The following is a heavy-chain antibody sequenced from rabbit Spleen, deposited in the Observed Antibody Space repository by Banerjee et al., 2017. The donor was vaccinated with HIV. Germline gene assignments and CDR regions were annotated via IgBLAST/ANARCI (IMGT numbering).Heavy chain of an antibody. J-gene: IGHJ4*01. CDR3: ARDLVGVIGWNFNL. CDR1: GFSFVSSYY. D-gene: IGHD1-1*01. CDR2: IYAGSSGST. Sequence: QEQLEESGGDLVKPEGSLTLTCTASGFSFVSSYYMCWVRQAPGKGLEWIACIYAGSSGSTYYASWAKGRFTISKTSSNTVTLQMTSLTAADTATCFCARDLVGVIGWNFNLWGQGTLVTVS. V-gene: IGHV1S45*01.